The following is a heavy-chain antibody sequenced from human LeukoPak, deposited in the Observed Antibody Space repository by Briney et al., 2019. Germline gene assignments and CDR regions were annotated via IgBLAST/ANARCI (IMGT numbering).Heavy chain of an antibody. CDR1: GGSFSGYY. CDR2: INHSGST. Sequence: KPSETLSLTCAVYGGSFSGYYWSWIRQPPGKGLEWIGEINHSGSTNYNPSLKSRVTISVDTSKNQFSLKLSSVTAADTAVYYCARAPYCSSTSCYFRAFDIWGQGTMVTVSS. V-gene: IGHV4-34*01. D-gene: IGHD2-2*01. CDR3: ARAPYCSSTSCYFRAFDI. J-gene: IGHJ3*02.